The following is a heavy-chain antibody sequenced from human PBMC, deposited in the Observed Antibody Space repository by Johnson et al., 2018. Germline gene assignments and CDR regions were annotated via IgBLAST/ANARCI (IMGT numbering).Heavy chain of an antibody. CDR1: GFNFNTYA. Sequence: QVQLVQSGGGVVQPGGSLRLSCAASGFNFNTYAMHWVRQAPGKGLEWVSVISYDGKKKFFADSVKGRFTISRDNSKNTLYLQMNSLRAEDMAVYYCAGGYFYYSLDVWGKWTTVTVSS. V-gene: IGHV3-30*04. CDR2: ISYDGKKK. CDR3: AGGYFYYSLDV. J-gene: IGHJ6*03.